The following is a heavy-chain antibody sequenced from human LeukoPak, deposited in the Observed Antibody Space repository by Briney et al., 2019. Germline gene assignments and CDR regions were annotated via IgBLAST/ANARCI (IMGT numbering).Heavy chain of an antibody. CDR1: GFTFSSYT. Sequence: GGSLRLSCAASGFTFSSYTMHWVRQAPGRGLEWVAVISYDGSNKYYADSVTGRFTISRENSKNTLYLQMISLRTEDTAVYYCARDVVPYYYYYMDVWGKGTTVTVSS. CDR2: ISYDGSNK. D-gene: IGHD2-21*01. V-gene: IGHV3-30*04. CDR3: ARDVVPYYYYYMDV. J-gene: IGHJ6*03.